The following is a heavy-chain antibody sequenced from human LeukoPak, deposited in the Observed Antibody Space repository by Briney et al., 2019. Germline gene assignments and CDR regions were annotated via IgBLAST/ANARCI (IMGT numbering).Heavy chain of an antibody. CDR1: GFTFSSYW. V-gene: IGHV3-7*01. CDR2: IKQDGSEK. D-gene: IGHD6-13*01. Sequence: GGSLRLSCAASGFTFSSYWMSWVRQAPGKGLEWVANIKQDGSEKYYVDSVKGRFTISRDNAKNSLYLQMNSLRAEDTAAYYCAGDSSTWYEPFYYYYYSMDVWGKGTTVTVSS. J-gene: IGHJ6*03. CDR3: AGDSSTWYEPFYYYYYSMDV.